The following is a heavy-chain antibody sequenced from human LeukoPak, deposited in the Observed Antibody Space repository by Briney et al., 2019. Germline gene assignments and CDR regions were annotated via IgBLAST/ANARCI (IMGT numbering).Heavy chain of an antibody. CDR2: MNPNSGNT. CDR1: GYTFTSYD. D-gene: IGHD3-22*01. CDR3: ARSYTMIVVVPGY. V-gene: IGHV1-8*02. Sequence: ASVKVSCKASGYTFTSYDINWVRQATGQGLEWMGWMNPNSGNTGYAQKFQGRVTMTRDMSTSTVYMELSSLRSEDTAVYYCARSYTMIVVVPGYWGQGTLVTVSS. J-gene: IGHJ4*02.